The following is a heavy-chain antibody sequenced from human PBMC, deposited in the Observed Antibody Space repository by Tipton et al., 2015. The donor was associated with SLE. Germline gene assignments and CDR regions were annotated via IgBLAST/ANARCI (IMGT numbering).Heavy chain of an antibody. J-gene: IGHJ4*02. CDR2: FYYGKST. Sequence: LRLSCTVSGGSISSSSFYWGWIRQPPGKGLEWIGSFYYGKSTFYNPSLKSPVTLSIDTSKNQFSLKMRSVTAADTAVYFCARGYCSDGVCYGFGFFDYWGQGNLVTVSS. V-gene: IGHV4-39*07. CDR3: ARGYCSDGVCYGFGFFDY. D-gene: IGHD2-8*01. CDR1: GGSISSSSFY.